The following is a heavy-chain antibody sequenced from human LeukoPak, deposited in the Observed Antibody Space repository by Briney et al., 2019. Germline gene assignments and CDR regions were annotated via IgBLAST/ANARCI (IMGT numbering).Heavy chain of an antibody. CDR3: ARHFRDESSIFDF. V-gene: IGHV4-4*07. Sequence: SETLSLTCIGSGGSISSYYWNWIRQPAGKGLEWIGRIYTSGSTNYNPSLKSRVTMSVDTSKNQFSLKLTSVTAADTAVYYCARHFRDESSIFDFWGQGILVTVSS. CDR1: GGSISSYY. CDR2: IYTSGST. D-gene: IGHD3-3*02. J-gene: IGHJ4*02.